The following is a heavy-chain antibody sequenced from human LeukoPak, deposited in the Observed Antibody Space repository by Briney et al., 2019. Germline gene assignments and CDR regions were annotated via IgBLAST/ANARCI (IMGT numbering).Heavy chain of an antibody. V-gene: IGHV3-15*01. CDR1: GLTFTNAW. D-gene: IGHD1-26*01. Sequence: GGSLRLSCVASGLTFTNAWMSWVRQAPGKGLEWVGRIKSKTDGETTDYAAPVKGRFTISRDDSKNTLYLQMNRLNIGDTAVYYCITDPGAWAPIWGQGTMVTVSS. J-gene: IGHJ3*02. CDR3: ITDPGAWAPI. CDR2: IKSKTDGETT.